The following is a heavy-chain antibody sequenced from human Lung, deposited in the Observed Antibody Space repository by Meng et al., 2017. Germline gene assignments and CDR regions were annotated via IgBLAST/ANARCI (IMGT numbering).Heavy chain of an antibody. CDR1: GFTFSTHA. CDR2: ISYDGSYK. J-gene: IGHJ4*02. Sequence: QVLLVGSGGGVVQPGMSLKLSCATSGFTFSTHAMHWVRQAPGKGLEWVAIISYDGSYKYYADSVQGRFTISRDNSKNTLYLQMNSLTTEDTAVYYCARDLGRETYFFDYWGQGTLVTVSS. CDR3: ARDLGRETYFFDY. D-gene: IGHD2/OR15-2a*01. V-gene: IGHV3-30*01.